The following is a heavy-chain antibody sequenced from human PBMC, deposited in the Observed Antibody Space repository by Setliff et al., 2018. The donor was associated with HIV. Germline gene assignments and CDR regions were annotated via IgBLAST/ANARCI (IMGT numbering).Heavy chain of an antibody. J-gene: IGHJ3*02. V-gene: IGHV4-39*07. CDR3: ARREWLPMPGAFDI. D-gene: IGHD3-3*01. CDR1: GGSISSGSYY. Sequence: SETLSLTCTVSGGSISSGSYYWSWIRQPPGKGLEWIGSIYYSGSTYYNPSLKSRVTISVDTSKNQFSLKLSSVTAADTAVYYCARREWLPMPGAFDIWGQGTMVTVS. CDR2: IYYSGST.